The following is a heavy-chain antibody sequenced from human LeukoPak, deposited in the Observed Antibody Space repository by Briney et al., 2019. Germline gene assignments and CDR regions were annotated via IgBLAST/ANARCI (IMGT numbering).Heavy chain of an antibody. CDR1: GFTFSSYG. Sequence: PGGSLRLSCAASGFTFSSYGMHWVRQAPGKGLEWVSVIYSGGSTYYADSVKGRFTISRDNSKNTLYLQMNSLRAEDTAVYYCARDISGYFDYWGQGTLVTVSS. CDR2: IYSGGST. D-gene: IGHD1-20*01. CDR3: ARDISGYFDY. J-gene: IGHJ4*02. V-gene: IGHV3-53*01.